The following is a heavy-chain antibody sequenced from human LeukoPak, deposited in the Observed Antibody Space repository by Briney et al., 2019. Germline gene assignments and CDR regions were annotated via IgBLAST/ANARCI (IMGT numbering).Heavy chain of an antibody. D-gene: IGHD5-24*01. CDR2: ISGSGGSI. V-gene: IGHV3-23*01. Sequence: GGSLRLSCAASGFNFSTSAMSWVRQAPGKGLEWVSTISGSGGSIYYADSVKGRFTISRDNSKNTMSLQMNSLRAEDTAIYYCAKSRDGYYAYFDYWGQGALVTVSS. CDR3: AKSRDGYYAYFDY. J-gene: IGHJ4*02. CDR1: GFNFSTSA.